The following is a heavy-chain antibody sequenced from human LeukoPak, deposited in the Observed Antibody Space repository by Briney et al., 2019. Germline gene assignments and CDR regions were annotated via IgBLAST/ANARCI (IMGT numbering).Heavy chain of an antibody. CDR3: ARMGSGLAAADLLDY. J-gene: IGHJ4*02. D-gene: IGHD6-13*01. Sequence: SETLSLTCTVSGGSISSSSYYWGWIRQPPGQGLEWIGSIYYSGSTYYNPSLKSRVTISVDTSKNQFSLKLSPVTAADTAVYYCARMGSGLAAADLLDYWGQGTLVTVSS. CDR1: GGSISSSSYY. CDR2: IYYSGST. V-gene: IGHV4-39*01.